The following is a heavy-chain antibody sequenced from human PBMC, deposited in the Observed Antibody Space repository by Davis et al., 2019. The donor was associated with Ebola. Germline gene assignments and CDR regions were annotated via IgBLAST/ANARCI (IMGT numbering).Heavy chain of an antibody. Sequence: PSETLSLTCAVYGGSFSGYYWSWIRQPLGKGLEWIGEINHSGSTNYNPSLKSRVTISVDTSKNQFSLSLTSVTAADTAVYFCAREGGYPYAIDYWGQGTLVPVSS. CDR1: GGSFSGYY. CDR2: INHSGST. CDR3: AREGGYPYAIDY. D-gene: IGHD5-18*01. V-gene: IGHV4-34*01. J-gene: IGHJ4*02.